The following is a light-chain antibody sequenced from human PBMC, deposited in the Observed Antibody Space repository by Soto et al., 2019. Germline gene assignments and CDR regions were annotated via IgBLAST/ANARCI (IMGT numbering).Light chain of an antibody. J-gene: IGKJ5*01. CDR2: SAS. CDR3: QQLNSYPQT. V-gene: IGKV1-9*01. CDR1: RGISSY. Sequence: QLPQSPSSLSASVGDRVTITCRASRGISSYLAWYQQKPGKAPKLLVYSASTLQSGVPSRFSGSGSGPDFTLTISSLQPEDSATYFCQQLNSYPQTFGQGTRLETK.